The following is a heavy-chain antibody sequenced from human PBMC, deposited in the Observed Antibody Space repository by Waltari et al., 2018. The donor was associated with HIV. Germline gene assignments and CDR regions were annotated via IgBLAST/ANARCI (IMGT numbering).Heavy chain of an antibody. V-gene: IGHV3-33*03. CDR2: LWHGGGGG. D-gene: IGHD3-3*01. Sequence: QVRLVASGGRVVQPGSYLTLSFSASGFTFQPYGMHWGRQAAGKGLEWVASLWHGGGGGLYADFARGRFTVSRDNSKNLLFLHMTGLRGDDTGLYFCAKESYDGYYDFWSGHNFFDSWGQGT. CDR1: GFTFQPYG. J-gene: IGHJ5*01. CDR3: AKESYDGYYDFWSGHNFFDS.